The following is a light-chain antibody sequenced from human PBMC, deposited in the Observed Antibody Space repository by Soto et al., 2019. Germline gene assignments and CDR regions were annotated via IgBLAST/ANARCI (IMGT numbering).Light chain of an antibody. V-gene: IGKV3-15*01. CDR3: QQYNSWPQT. Sequence: EIVLTQSPGTLSLSPGERATLSCRASQSLTSDLAWYQQKPGQAPRLLIYDASTRATDIPARFSGSGSGTEFTLTIGSLQSEDFAVYYCQQYNSWPQTFGQGTKVDIK. CDR1: QSLTSD. J-gene: IGKJ1*01. CDR2: DAS.